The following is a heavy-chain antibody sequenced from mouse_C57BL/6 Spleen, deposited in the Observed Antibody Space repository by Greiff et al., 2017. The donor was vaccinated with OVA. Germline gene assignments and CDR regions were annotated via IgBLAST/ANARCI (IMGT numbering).Heavy chain of an antibody. Sequence: VKLQESGPELVKPGASVKISCKASGYAFSSSWMNWVKQRPGKGLEWIGRIYPGDGDTNYNGKFKGKATLTADKSSSTAYMQLSSLTSEDSAVYFCARPSYGNYAMDYWGQGTSVTVSS. D-gene: IGHD2-1*01. CDR1: GYAFSSSW. CDR3: ARPSYGNYAMDY. CDR2: IYPGDGDT. V-gene: IGHV1-82*01. J-gene: IGHJ4*01.